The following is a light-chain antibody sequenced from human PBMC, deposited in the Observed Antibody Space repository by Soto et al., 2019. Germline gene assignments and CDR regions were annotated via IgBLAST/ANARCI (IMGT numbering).Light chain of an antibody. CDR2: DSS. CDR3: QQRSSGVT. V-gene: IGKV3-11*01. CDR1: QSVSSY. Sequence: EVVLTQSPATLSLSPGERATLSCRASQSVSSYLAWYQQKPGQAPRLLIYDSSNRATGIPARFSGSGSGTDFTLTIGSLEPEDFAVYYCQQRSSGVTFGGGTKVEI. J-gene: IGKJ4*01.